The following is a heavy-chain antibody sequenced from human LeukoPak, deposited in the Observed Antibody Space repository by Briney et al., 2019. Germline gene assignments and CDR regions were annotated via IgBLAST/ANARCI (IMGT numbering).Heavy chain of an antibody. Sequence: GGSLRLSCAASGFTFSSYWTHWVRQAPGKGLVWVSRILSDGSSSTYADSVKGRFTISRDNAKNTLYLQMKSLRGEDTAVYYCARDLGYCSGGSCYDLFDYWGQGTLVTVSS. D-gene: IGHD2-15*01. V-gene: IGHV3-74*01. CDR2: ILSDGSSS. CDR1: GFTFSSYW. J-gene: IGHJ4*02. CDR3: ARDLGYCSGGSCYDLFDY.